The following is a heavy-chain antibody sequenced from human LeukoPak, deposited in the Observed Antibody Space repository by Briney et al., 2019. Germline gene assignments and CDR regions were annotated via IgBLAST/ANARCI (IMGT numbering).Heavy chain of an antibody. CDR3: ARENTRTGSFDY. J-gene: IGHJ4*02. V-gene: IGHV4-30-2*01. CDR1: DGSISSGGYS. Sequence: SQTLSLTCAVSDGSISSGGYSWSWIRQPPGKGLEWIGYIYHSGSTYYNPSLKSRVTISVDRSKNQFSLKLSSVTAADTAVYYCARENTRTGSFDYWGQGTLVTVSS. D-gene: IGHD3/OR15-3a*01. CDR2: IYHSGST.